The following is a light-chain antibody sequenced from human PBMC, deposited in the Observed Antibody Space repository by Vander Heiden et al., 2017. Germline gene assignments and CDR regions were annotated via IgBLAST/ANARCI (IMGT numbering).Light chain of an antibody. CDR1: QSISSY. Sequence: DIQMTQSPSSLSASVGDRVTITCRASQSISSYLNWYQQKPGKAPKLLLYAASSLQSGVPSRFSGSGSGTDFTLTISRLQPEDFATYYCQQSDSTPTTFGQGTKLEIK. V-gene: IGKV1-39*01. CDR2: AAS. CDR3: QQSDSTPTT. J-gene: IGKJ2*01.